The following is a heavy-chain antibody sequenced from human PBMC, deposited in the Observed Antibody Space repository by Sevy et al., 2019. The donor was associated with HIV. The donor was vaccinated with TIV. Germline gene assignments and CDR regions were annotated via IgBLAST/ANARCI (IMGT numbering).Heavy chain of an antibody. V-gene: IGHV4-4*07. Sequence: SEILSLTCTVSGGSISSYYWSWIRQPAGKGLEWIGRIYTSGSTNYNPSLKSRVTMSVDTSKNQFSLKLSSVTAADTAVYYCARVNGYDFWSGYSKEGKNWFDPWGQGTLVTVSS. CDR3: ARVNGYDFWSGYSKEGKNWFDP. J-gene: IGHJ5*02. D-gene: IGHD3-3*01. CDR1: GGSISSYY. CDR2: IYTSGST.